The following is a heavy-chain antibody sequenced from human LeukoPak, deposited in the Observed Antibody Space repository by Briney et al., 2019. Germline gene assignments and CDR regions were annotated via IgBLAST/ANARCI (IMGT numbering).Heavy chain of an antibody. V-gene: IGHV3-64*01. D-gene: IGHD4-17*01. CDR1: GFTFSSYA. CDR3: ARDKYGDSQFDY. Sequence: GGSLRLSCAASGFTFSSYAMHWVRQAPEKGLEYVSAISSNGDNTYYANSVKGRFTISRDNSKNTLYLQMASLRDEDTAVYYCARDKYGDSQFDYWGQGTLVTVSS. CDR2: ISSNGDNT. J-gene: IGHJ4*02.